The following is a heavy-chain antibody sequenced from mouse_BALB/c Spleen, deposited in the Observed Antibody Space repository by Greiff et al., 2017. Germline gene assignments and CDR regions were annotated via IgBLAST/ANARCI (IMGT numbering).Heavy chain of an antibody. J-gene: IGHJ1*01. Sequence: VQLKQSGPELVKPGASVKIPCKASGYTFTDYNMDWVKQSHGKSLEWIGDINPNNGGTIYNQKFKGKATLTVDKSSSTAYMELRSLTSEDTAVYYCARLGIPHWYFDVWGAGTTVTVSA. V-gene: IGHV1-18*01. CDR1: GYTFTDYN. CDR3: ARLGIPHWYFDV. CDR2: INPNNGGT.